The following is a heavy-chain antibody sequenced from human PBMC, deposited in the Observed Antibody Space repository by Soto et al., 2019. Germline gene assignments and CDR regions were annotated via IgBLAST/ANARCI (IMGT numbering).Heavy chain of an antibody. Sequence: EVQLLESGGGLVQPGGSLRLSCAASGFTFSSYAMSWVRQAPGKGLEWVSAISGSGGSTYYADSVKGRFTIPRDNSKNTLYLQMNSLRAEDTAVYYCAKGYGSGSYYYYGMDVWGQGTTVTVSS. D-gene: IGHD3-10*01. CDR1: GFTFSSYA. J-gene: IGHJ6*02. CDR2: ISGSGGST. CDR3: AKGYGSGSYYYYGMDV. V-gene: IGHV3-23*01.